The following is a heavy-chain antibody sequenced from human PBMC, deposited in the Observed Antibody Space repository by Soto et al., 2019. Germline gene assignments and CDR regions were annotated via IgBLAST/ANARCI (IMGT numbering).Heavy chain of an antibody. D-gene: IGHD2-15*01. CDR3: ARGEDIVVVVAASNPYYYGMDV. V-gene: IGHV1-69*13. J-gene: IGHJ6*02. CDR2: IIPIFGTA. CDR1: GGTFSSYA. Sequence: SVKVSCKASGGTFSSYAISWVRQAPGQGLEWMGGIIPIFGTANYAQKFQGRVTITADESTSTAYMELSSLRSEDTAVYYCARGEDIVVVVAASNPYYYGMDVWGQGTTVTVSS.